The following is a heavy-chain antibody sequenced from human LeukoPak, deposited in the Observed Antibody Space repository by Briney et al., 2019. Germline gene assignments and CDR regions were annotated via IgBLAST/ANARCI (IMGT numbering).Heavy chain of an antibody. D-gene: IGHD3-3*01. V-gene: IGHV3-21*01. J-gene: IGHJ6*02. CDR1: GFTFSSYS. Sequence: PGGSLRLSCAASGFTFSSYSMNWVRQAPGKGLEWVSSISSSSSYIYYADSVKGRFTISRGNSKNTLYLQMNSLRAEDTAVYYCARSAGDLEWLLYRYYYYGMDVWGQGTTATVSS. CDR2: ISSSSSYI. CDR3: ARSAGDLEWLLYRYYYYGMDV.